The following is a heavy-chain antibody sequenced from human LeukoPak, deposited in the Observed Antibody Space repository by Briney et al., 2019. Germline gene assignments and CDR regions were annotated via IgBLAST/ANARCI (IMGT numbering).Heavy chain of an antibody. D-gene: IGHD3-22*01. CDR1: GYTFTGYY. J-gene: IGHJ4*02. CDR3: VNYYDSSGYLY. Sequence: ASVKVSCKASGYTFTGYYMHWVRQAPGQGLEWMGRINPNSGGTNYTQKFQGRVTMTRDTSISTAYMELSRLRSNDTAVYYCVNYYDSSGYLYWGQRTLVTVSS. CDR2: INPNSGGT. V-gene: IGHV1-2*06.